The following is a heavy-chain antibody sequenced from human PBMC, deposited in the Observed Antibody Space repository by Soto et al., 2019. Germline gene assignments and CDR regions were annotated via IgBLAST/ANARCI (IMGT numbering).Heavy chain of an antibody. CDR2: ISWDGGST. V-gene: IGHV3-43D*04. CDR1: GFTFDDYA. J-gene: IGHJ6*02. CDR3: AKNYDFWSGYYTGKGEYYYYGMDV. Sequence: GGSLRLSCAASGFTFDDYAMHWVRQAPGKGLEWISLISWDGGSTYYADSVKGRFTISRDNSKNSLYLQMNSLRAEDTALYYCAKNYDFWSGYYTGKGEYYYYGMDVWGQGTTVTVSS. D-gene: IGHD3-3*01.